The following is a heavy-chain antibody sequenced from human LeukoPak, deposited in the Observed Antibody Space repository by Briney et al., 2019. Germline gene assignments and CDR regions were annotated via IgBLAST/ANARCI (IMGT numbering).Heavy chain of an antibody. Sequence: GGSLRLSCAASGYTFSGYAMSWVRQAPGKGLEWVSAISGNGGSTYYADSVKGRFTISRDNSKNTLYLQMNSLRAEDTAVYYCAKGGISCSGGSCYRYYFDYWGQGTLVTVSS. J-gene: IGHJ4*02. D-gene: IGHD2-15*01. CDR1: GYTFSGYA. V-gene: IGHV3-23*01. CDR2: ISGNGGST. CDR3: AKGGISCSGGSCYRYYFDY.